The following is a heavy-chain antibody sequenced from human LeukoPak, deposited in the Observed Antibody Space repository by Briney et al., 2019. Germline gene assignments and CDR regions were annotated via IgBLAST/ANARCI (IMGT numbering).Heavy chain of an antibody. CDR3: AKAGAVAVVRTSYFDY. CDR2: ISSGGGGT. V-gene: IGHV3-23*01. J-gene: IGHJ4*02. CDR1: GFTFSSYA. Sequence: GGSLTLSCAASGFTFSSYAMSWVRQAPGKGLEWVSAISSGGGGTYYADPVKGRITIARDNSNNSLHLQMNSLRADDTGVYYCAKAGAVAVVRTSYFDYWGQGTLVTVSA. D-gene: IGHD6-19*01.